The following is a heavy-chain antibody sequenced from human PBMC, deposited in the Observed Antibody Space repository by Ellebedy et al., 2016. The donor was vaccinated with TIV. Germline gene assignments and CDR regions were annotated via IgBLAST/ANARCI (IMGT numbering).Heavy chain of an antibody. CDR3: AKDILVGSVDPSFLDY. V-gene: IGHV3-23*01. J-gene: IGHJ4*02. CDR1: GFTFSTYA. Sequence: GESLKISXAASGFTFSTYAMTWVRQAPGKGLEWVSGISGSGGSTYYADSVKGRFTISRDNSKNTLYLQLNSLRAEDTAVYYCAKDILVGSVDPSFLDYWGQGTPVTVSS. D-gene: IGHD2-15*01. CDR2: ISGSGGST.